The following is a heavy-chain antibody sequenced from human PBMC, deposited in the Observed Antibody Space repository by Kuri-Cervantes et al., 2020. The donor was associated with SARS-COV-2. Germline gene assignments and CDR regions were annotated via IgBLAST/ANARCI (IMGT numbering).Heavy chain of an antibody. V-gene: IGHV3-30*18. CDR1: GFTFTSHA. CDR3: AKDGRMITFGDAFDI. J-gene: IGHJ3*02. D-gene: IGHD3-16*01. CDR2: ISYDGNNK. Sequence: GESLKISCAVSGFTFTSHAMHWVRQAPGSGLEWVALISYDGNNKFYADSVKGRFTISRDNSKNTLYLQMNSLRAEDTAVYYCAKDGRMITFGDAFDIWGQGTMVTVSS.